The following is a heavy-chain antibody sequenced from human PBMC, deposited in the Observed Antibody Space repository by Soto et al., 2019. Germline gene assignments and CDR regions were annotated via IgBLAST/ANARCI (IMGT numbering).Heavy chain of an antibody. J-gene: IGHJ4*02. D-gene: IGHD2-2*01. CDR1: GGSISSGDYY. CDR2: MYHSGST. Sequence: ASETLSLTCAVSGGSISSGDYYWSWIRQPPGKGLEWIGYMYHSGSTYYNPSLKSRVTISIDRSKNQFSLKLISVTAADTAVYYCARVPDYWGQGILVTVSS. V-gene: IGHV4-30-2*01. CDR3: ARVPDY.